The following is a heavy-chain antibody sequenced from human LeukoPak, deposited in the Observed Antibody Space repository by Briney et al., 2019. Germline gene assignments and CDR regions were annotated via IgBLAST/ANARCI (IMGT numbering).Heavy chain of an antibody. CDR3: AKDSGCSGGSCYPTLRYFQH. CDR1: GFTFDDYA. V-gene: IGHV3-9*01. D-gene: IGHD2-15*01. J-gene: IGHJ1*01. Sequence: GGSLRLSCAASGFTFDDYAMHWVRQAPGKGLEWVSGISWKSGSIGYADSVKGRFTISRDNAKNSLYLQMNSLRAEDTALYYCAKDSGCSGGSCYPTLRYFQHWGQGTLVTVSS. CDR2: ISWKSGSI.